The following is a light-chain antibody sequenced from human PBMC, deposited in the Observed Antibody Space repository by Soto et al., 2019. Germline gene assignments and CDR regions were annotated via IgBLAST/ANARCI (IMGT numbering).Light chain of an antibody. J-gene: IGKJ5*01. V-gene: IGKV2-28*01. CDR2: LGS. Sequence: DIVMTQSPLSLPVTPGEPASISCRSSQSLLHSNGYNYLDWYLQKPGQSPQLLIYLGSNRASGVHERFSGSGSGTEFTLKISRVEAEEVWVYSCMQSLQTPQPFGQGTRLEIK. CDR1: QSLLHSNGYNY. CDR3: MQSLQTPQP.